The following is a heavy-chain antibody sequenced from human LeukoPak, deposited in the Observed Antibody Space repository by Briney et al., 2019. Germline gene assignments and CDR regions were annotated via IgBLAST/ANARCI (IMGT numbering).Heavy chain of an antibody. V-gene: IGHV1-46*01. J-gene: IGHJ3*02. CDR2: INPSGGGT. CDR1: GYTFTSYY. D-gene: IGHD6-19*01. Sequence: GASVKVSRKASGYTFTSYYMHWVRQAPGQGLEWMGIINPSGGGTSYPQKFQGRVTMTRDTSTSTVYLELSSLRSEDTAVYYCARHAHSSGWYGNGAFDIWGQGTMVTVSS. CDR3: ARHAHSSGWYGNGAFDI.